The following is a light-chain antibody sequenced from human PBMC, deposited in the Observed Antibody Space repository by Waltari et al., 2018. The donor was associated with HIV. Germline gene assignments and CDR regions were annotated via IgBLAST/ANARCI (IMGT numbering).Light chain of an antibody. CDR2: WAS. V-gene: IGKV4-1*01. CDR1: RTVLYHRNY. Sequence: VLTQSPASLALSLCARPTVTCTSNRTVLYHRNYLAWYQQKPGQAPKVLIYWASTRAFGVPDRFSGSGSGTDFSLTISRVQADDVAVYYCQQYYTLRSTFGGGTKIEI. J-gene: IGKJ4*01. CDR3: QQYYTLRST.